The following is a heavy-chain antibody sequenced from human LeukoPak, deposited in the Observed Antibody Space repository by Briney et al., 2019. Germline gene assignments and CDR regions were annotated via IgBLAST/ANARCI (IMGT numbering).Heavy chain of an antibody. CDR3: ARGGTSGSLIY. V-gene: IGHV3-74*01. CDR1: EFTFSNYW. D-gene: IGHD1-26*01. Sequence: GGSLRLSCAASEFTFSNYWMHWVRQDPLKGLVWVSRINSDGGSTGYADSVKGRFTISRDNAKNTLYLQMNSLRAEDTALYYCARGGTSGSLIYWGQGTLVTVSS. CDR2: INSDGGST. J-gene: IGHJ4*02.